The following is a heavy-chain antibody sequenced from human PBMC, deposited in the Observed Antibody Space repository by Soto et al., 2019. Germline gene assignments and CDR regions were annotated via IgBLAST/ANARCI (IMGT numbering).Heavy chain of an antibody. CDR2: INHSGST. D-gene: IGHD3-22*01. CDR3: ARGAKVGVVVITYNYFDY. CDR1: GGSFSGYY. J-gene: IGHJ4*02. Sequence: SETLSLTCAVYGGSFSGYYWSWIRQPPGKGLEWIGEINHSGSTNYNPSLKSRVTISVDTSKNQFSLKLSSVTAADTAVYYCARGAKVGVVVITYNYFDYWGREPWSPSPQ. V-gene: IGHV4-34*01.